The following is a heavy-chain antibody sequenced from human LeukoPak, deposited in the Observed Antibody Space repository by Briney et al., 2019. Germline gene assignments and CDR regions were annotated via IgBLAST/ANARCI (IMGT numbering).Heavy chain of an antibody. CDR3: ARSRDPPYFDY. V-gene: IGHV4-59*01. Sequence: PSETLSLTCTVSGGSLSSYYWSWIRQPPGKGLEWIGYIYYTGSTNYNPSLKSRVTISLDTSKNQFSLELSSVTAADTAVYYCARSRDPPYFDYWGQGTLVTVS. J-gene: IGHJ4*02. CDR1: GGSLSSYY. CDR2: IYYTGST. D-gene: IGHD2-21*01.